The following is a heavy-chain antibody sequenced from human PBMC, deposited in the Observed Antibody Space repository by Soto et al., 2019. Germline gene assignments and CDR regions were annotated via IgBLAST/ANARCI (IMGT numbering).Heavy chain of an antibody. Sequence: QVQLVESGGGVVQPGRSLRLSCAASGFTFSRFGMHWVRQAPGKGLEWVAVIWYAESNKYYAGSVRGRFTISRDNSKNTLYLQMNSLRAEDTAVYYCARDEGTAAAGPYYYYAMDVWGQGTTVTVSS. J-gene: IGHJ6*02. V-gene: IGHV3-33*01. CDR1: GFTFSRFG. CDR3: ARDEGTAAAGPYYYYAMDV. CDR2: IWYAESNK. D-gene: IGHD6-13*01.